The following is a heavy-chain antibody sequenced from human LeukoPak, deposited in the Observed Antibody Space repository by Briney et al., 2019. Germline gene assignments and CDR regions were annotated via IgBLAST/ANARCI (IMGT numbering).Heavy chain of an antibody. Sequence: GGSLRLSCAVSGFTFSSFWMHWVRQAPGKGLEWVADIKQDGTEKWYVDSVKGRFTISRDNAKNSLYLQMNSLRAEDTAVYYCARDLHSSGWDYYFDHWGQGTLVTVSS. CDR2: IKQDGTEK. V-gene: IGHV3-7*01. J-gene: IGHJ4*02. CDR1: GFTFSSFW. D-gene: IGHD6-19*01. CDR3: ARDLHSSGWDYYFDH.